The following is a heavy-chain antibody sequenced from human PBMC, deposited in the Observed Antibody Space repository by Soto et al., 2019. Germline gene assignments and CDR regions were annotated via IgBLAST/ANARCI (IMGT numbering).Heavy chain of an antibody. CDR2: IYPGDSDT. V-gene: IGHV5-51*01. CDR3: ARPGSYYYDSSGYWVGAFDI. CDR1: GYSFSRYW. Sequence: GESLKISCKGSGYSFSRYWIAWVRQTPGKGLEWMGLIYPGDSDTRYSPSFQGQVTISADKSITTAYLQWSSLKASDTAIYYCARPGSYYYDSSGYWVGAFDIWGQGTMVTVSS. D-gene: IGHD3-22*01. J-gene: IGHJ3*02.